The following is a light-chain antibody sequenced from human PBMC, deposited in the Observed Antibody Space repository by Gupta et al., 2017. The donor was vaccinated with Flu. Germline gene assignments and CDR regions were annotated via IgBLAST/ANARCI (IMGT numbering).Light chain of an antibody. CDR1: QSVSSR. V-gene: IGKV3-11*01. CDR2: DTS. Sequence: EVVLTQSPATLSLSPGERATLSCRAGQSVSSRLAWYQKKSGQAPRLLIYDTSKRASGIPARFSGSGSGTDFTLTISSLQPEEFAVYYCQQRDNWPITFGQGTRVEI. J-gene: IGKJ5*01. CDR3: QQRDNWPIT.